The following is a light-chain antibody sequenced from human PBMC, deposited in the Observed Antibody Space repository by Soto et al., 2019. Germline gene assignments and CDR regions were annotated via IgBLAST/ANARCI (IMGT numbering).Light chain of an antibody. Sequence: DIQMTQSPSTLSASVGDRVTITCRASQSISAWLAWYQQKPGKAPMLLIYDASNLVTGVPSRFTGSGSGTDFTLTISSLQPDDYATYYCQQYDTNLRTFGQGTKVDFK. CDR3: QQYDTNLRT. CDR1: QSISAW. V-gene: IGKV1-5*01. CDR2: DAS. J-gene: IGKJ1*01.